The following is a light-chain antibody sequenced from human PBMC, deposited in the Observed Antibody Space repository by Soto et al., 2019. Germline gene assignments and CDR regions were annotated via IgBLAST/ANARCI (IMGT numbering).Light chain of an antibody. CDR2: DAS. V-gene: IGKV3-11*01. J-gene: IGKJ2*01. CDR1: QSVSSY. CDR3: QQRRNSPPYT. Sequence: EIVLTQSPATLSLSPGERATLSCRASQSVSSYLAWYQQKPGQAPRLLIYDASNRATGIPARFSGSGSGTDFTPTISSLEPEDVAVYYCQQRRNSPPYTFGQGTKLEIK.